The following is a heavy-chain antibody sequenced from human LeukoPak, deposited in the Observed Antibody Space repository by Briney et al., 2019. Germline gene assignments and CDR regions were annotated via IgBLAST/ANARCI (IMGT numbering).Heavy chain of an antibody. CDR3: ASSEDYYYGSNDAFDI. V-gene: IGHV3-48*01. J-gene: IGHJ3*02. CDR1: GFTFSSYS. Sequence: GGSLRPSCAASGFTFSSYSMNWVRQAPGKGLEWVSYISSSSSTIYYADSVKGRFTISRDNAKNSLYLQMNSLRAEDTAVYYCASSEDYYYGSNDAFDIWGQGTMVTVSS. CDR2: ISSSSSTI. D-gene: IGHD3-22*01.